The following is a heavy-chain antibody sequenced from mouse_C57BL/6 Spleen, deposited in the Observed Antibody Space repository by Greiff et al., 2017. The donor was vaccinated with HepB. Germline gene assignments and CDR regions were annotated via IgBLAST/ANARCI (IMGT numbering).Heavy chain of an antibody. CDR3: ARRDYGRLLWFAY. D-gene: IGHD1-1*01. CDR2: IYPGSGST. J-gene: IGHJ3*01. CDR1: GYTFTSYW. Sequence: VQLQQPGAEFVKPGASVKMSCKASGYTFTSYWITWVKQRPGQGLEWIGDIYPGSGSTNYNEKFKSKATLTVDTSSSTAYMQLSSLTSEDSAVYYCARRDYGRLLWFAYWGQGTLVTVSA. V-gene: IGHV1-55*01.